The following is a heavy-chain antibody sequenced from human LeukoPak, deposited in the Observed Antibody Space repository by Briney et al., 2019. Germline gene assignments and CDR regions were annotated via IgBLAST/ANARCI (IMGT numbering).Heavy chain of an antibody. D-gene: IGHD4-17*01. Sequence: GGSLRLSCAASGFSFSTYTMTWVRQAPGKGLEWVSSISTSDDHIYYADYADSVKGRFTISRDNAKNSLYLQMNTLRAEDTAVYYCARDRTTVTTFDYWGQGTLVTVSS. V-gene: IGHV3-21*01. CDR1: GFSFSTYT. J-gene: IGHJ4*02. CDR2: ISTSDDHI. CDR3: ARDRTTVTTFDY.